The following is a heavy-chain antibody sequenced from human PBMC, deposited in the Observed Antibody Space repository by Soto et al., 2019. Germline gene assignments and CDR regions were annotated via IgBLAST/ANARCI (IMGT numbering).Heavy chain of an antibody. D-gene: IGHD6-13*01. CDR2: ISGSGGST. CDR3: AKGSGSSWYSS. CDR1: GFTFSSYG. J-gene: IGHJ4*02. V-gene: IGHV3-23*01. Sequence: LRLSCAASGFTFSSYGMSWVRQAPGKGLEWVSAISGSGGSTYYADSVKGRFTFSRDNSKNTLYLQMNSLRAEDTAVYYCAKGSGSSWYSSWGQGTLVTVSS.